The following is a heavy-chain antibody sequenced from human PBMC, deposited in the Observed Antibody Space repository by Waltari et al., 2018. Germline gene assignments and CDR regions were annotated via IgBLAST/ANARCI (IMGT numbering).Heavy chain of an antibody. V-gene: IGHV3-21*01. Sequence: EVQLVESGGGLVKPGGSLRLSCAASGFTFSSYSMNWVRQAQGKGLHGVASLYGHDHSIYYAALIKGRFTVSSVNARSSLFLQMNSLRADDTALYFCAREAPNYYYYMDVWGKGTTVTVSS. CDR2: LYGHDHSI. J-gene: IGHJ6*03. CDR3: AREAPNYYYYMDV. CDR1: GFTFSSYS.